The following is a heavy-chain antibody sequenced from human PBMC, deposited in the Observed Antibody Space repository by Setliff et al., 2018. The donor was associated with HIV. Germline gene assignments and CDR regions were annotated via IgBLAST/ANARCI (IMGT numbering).Heavy chain of an antibody. CDR2: IHYGGFF. D-gene: IGHD2-2*01. CDR1: GGSISSGSYY. J-gene: IGHJ4*02. Sequence: SETLSLTCTVSGGSISSGSYYWGWIRQPPGKGLEWIGNIHYGGFFWYSPSLKSRVTISVDTSKNQFSLKLSSVTATDTAVYYCARHVVALGIVVLPAGALDFWGPGTLVTVSS. V-gene: IGHV4-39*01. CDR3: ARHVVALGIVVLPAGALDF.